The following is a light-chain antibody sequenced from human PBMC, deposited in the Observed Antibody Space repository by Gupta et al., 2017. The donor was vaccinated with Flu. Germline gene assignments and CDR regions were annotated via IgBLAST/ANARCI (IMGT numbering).Light chain of an antibody. CDR1: SSDVGGYNY. J-gene: IGLJ2*01. V-gene: IGLV2-14*01. CDR3: SSYTSSSTLV. CDR2: EVS. Sequence: QSALTQPASVSGSPGRSITISCTGTSSDVGGYNYVSWYQQHPGKAPNLMIYEVSNRPSGVSNRFSGSKSGNTASLTISGLQAEDEADYYCSSYTSSSTLVFGGGTKLTVL.